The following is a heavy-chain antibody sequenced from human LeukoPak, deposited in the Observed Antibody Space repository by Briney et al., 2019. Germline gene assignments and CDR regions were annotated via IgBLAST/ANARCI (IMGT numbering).Heavy chain of an antibody. CDR3: ARDIPGSSGHFKDAFDI. CDR2: IIPIFHRA. CDR1: GGTFSGYA. Sequence: SVKVSCKASGGTFSGYAISWVRQAPGQGLEWMGRIIPIFHRADYAQKFQGRVTITTAESTSTTYMELRSLRSEDTAVYYCARDIPGSSGHFKDAFDIWGQGTRVTVSS. J-gene: IGHJ3*02. V-gene: IGHV1-69*05. D-gene: IGHD3-22*01.